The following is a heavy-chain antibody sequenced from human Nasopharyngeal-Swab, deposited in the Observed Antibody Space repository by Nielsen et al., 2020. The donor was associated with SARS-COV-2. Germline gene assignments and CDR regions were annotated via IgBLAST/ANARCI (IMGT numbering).Heavy chain of an antibody. CDR3: ARRSAAAGRYNEYFHP. Sequence: SETLSLTCTVSGDSIRNTDYYWGWIRQPPGKGLEWIASICYSGDTYYNPSLNSRVTISMYTSRNQFSLKLSSVTATDTAVYFCARRSAAAGRYNEYFHPRGQGTLVTVSS. D-gene: IGHD6-25*01. CDR1: GDSIRNTDYY. V-gene: IGHV4-39*01. J-gene: IGHJ1*01. CDR2: ICYSGDT.